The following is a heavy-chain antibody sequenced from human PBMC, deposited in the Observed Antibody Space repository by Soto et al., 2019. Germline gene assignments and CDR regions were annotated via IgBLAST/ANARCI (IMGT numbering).Heavy chain of an antibody. CDR3: ARDNSYGAPFDY. J-gene: IGHJ4*02. CDR1: GGSISSYY. Sequence: SETLSLTCTVSGGSISSYYWSWIRQPPGKGLEWIGYIYYSGSTNYNPSLKSRVTISVDTSKNQFSLKLSSVTAADTAVYYCARDNSYGAPFDYWGQGTLVTVSS. CDR2: IYYSGST. D-gene: IGHD5-18*01. V-gene: IGHV4-59*01.